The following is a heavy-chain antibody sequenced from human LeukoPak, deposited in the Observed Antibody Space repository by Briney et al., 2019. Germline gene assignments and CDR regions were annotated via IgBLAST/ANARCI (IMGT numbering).Heavy chain of an antibody. CDR2: ISSSSDYI. D-gene: IGHD6-19*01. V-gene: IGHV3-21*04. CDR3: ARGYTSGWLYFDF. J-gene: IGHJ4*02. Sequence: GGSLRLSCAASGFTFSSYSMNWVRQAPGKGLEWVSSISSSSDYIHYADSVRGRFTISRDNSKNTLFLQLNNVRAEDTAVYYCARGYTSGWLYFDFWGQGTLLTVSS. CDR1: GFTFSSYS.